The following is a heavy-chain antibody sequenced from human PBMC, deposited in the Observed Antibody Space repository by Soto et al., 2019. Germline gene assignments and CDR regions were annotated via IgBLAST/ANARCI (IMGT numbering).Heavy chain of an antibody. V-gene: IGHV4-31*03. Sequence: QVQLQESGPGLVKPSQPLSLTCTVSGGSISRGGYYWSWIRQHPGKGLEWIGYIYYSGSTSYNPSIKSRDTISVDPSKNQFCLTRSSVSATNTAVYYCARARGYGSGSDRGAYWGQGTLVTVSS. D-gene: IGHD3-10*01. CDR2: IYYSGST. J-gene: IGHJ4*02. CDR3: ARARGYGSGSDRGAY. CDR1: GGSISRGGYY.